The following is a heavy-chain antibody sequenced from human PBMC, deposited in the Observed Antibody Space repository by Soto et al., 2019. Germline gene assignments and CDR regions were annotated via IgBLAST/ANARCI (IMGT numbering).Heavy chain of an antibody. J-gene: IGHJ6*02. D-gene: IGHD5-18*01. Sequence: GASVKVSCKASGGTFSSYAISWVRQAPGQGLEWMGGIIPIFGTANYAQKFQGRVTITADESTSTAYMELSSLRSEDTAVYYCAGRYSYGDEYYYYYGMDVWGQGTTVTVSS. V-gene: IGHV1-69*13. CDR3: AGRYSYGDEYYYYYGMDV. CDR1: GGTFSSYA. CDR2: IIPIFGTA.